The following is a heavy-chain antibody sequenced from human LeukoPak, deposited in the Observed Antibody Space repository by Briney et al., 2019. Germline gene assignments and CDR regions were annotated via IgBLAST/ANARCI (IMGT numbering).Heavy chain of an antibody. CDR2: IYYTGT. Sequence: PSETLSLTCTVSGGSVTEYYWSWIRQSPGKGLEWIGYIYYTGTSYNPSLKSRVTISADTSKNQFSLKLISVTAADTAVYYCASRKLGNDYWGQGTLVTVSS. V-gene: IGHV4-59*02. D-gene: IGHD7-27*01. CDR1: GGSVTEYY. CDR3: ASRKLGNDY. J-gene: IGHJ4*02.